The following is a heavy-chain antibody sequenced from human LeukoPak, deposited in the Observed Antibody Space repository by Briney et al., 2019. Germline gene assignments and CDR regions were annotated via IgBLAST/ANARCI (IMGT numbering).Heavy chain of an antibody. Sequence: GGSLRLSCAASGFTFSDYYMSWIRQAPGKGLEWVSYISSSGSTIYYADSVKGRFTISRDSSRNTLFLQMNSLRAEDTAVYYCASLGDGYNFWRHWGQGTLVTVSS. J-gene: IGHJ4*02. CDR3: ASLGDGYNFWRH. CDR1: GFTFSDYY. D-gene: IGHD5-24*01. V-gene: IGHV3-11*01. CDR2: ISSSGSTI.